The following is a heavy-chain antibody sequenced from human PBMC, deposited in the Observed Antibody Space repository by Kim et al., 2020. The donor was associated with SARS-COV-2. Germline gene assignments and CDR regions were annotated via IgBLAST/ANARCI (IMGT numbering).Heavy chain of an antibody. V-gene: IGHV3-48*02. CDR3: ARDLDYGANNWFDP. D-gene: IGHD4-17*01. J-gene: IGHJ5*02. Sequence: ADSVKGRFTISRDNAKNSLYLQMNSLRDEDTAVYYCARDLDYGANNWFDPWGQGTLVTVSS.